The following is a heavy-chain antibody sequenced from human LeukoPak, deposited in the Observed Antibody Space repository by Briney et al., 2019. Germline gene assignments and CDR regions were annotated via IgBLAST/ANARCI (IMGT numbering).Heavy chain of an antibody. D-gene: IGHD5-12*01. CDR2: ISPSSGGT. V-gene: IGHV1-2*02. Sequence: GASVKVSCKASGYTFTSYGISWVRQAPGQGLEWMGWISPSSGGTKYAQKFQDRVTMTRDTSMTTAYMELSRLRSDDTAVYYCARGGYNGYDISDYWGQGTLVTVSS. CDR3: ARGGYNGYDISDY. CDR1: GYTFTSYG. J-gene: IGHJ4*02.